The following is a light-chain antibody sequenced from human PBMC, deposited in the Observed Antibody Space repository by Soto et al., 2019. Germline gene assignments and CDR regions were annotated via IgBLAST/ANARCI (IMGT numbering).Light chain of an antibody. V-gene: IGKV3-20*01. CDR3: QQYGSSPPYT. J-gene: IGKJ2*01. CDR1: QSVSSSY. Sequence: EIVLTQSPGTLSLSPGERATLSCRASQSVSSSYLAWYQQKPGQAPSLLIYGASSMSTGIPDRFSGSGSGTYFTLTISRLEPEVFAVYYCQQYGSSPPYTFGQGNKLEIK. CDR2: GAS.